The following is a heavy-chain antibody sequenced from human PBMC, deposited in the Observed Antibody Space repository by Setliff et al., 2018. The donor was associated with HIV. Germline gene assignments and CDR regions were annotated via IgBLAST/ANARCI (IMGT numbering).Heavy chain of an antibody. CDR1: GYSISSGYY. J-gene: IGHJ3*02. V-gene: IGHV4-38-2*01. Sequence: LSLPCPVSGYSISSGYYWGWSRQPPGKGLEWIGSIYHSGITYYNSSLKSRVTISVDTSTTQFSLNLTSVTAADTAVYYCARLGYSGGLVGAFDIWGQGTMVTVSS. D-gene: IGHD1-26*01. CDR2: IYHSGIT. CDR3: ARLGYSGGLVGAFDI.